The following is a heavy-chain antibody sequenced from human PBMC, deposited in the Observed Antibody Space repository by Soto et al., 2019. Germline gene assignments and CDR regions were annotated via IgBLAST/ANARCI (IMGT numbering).Heavy chain of an antibody. V-gene: IGHV1-69*13. J-gene: IGHJ6*02. Sequence: SVKVSCKASGGTFSSYAISWVRQAPGQGLEWMGGIIPIFGTANYAQKFQGRVTITADESTSTAYMELSSLRSEDTAVYYCAGTDIVLMVYAIPADYYYYGMDVWGQGTTVTVSS. CDR3: AGTDIVLMVYAIPADYYYYGMDV. CDR1: GGTFSSYA. D-gene: IGHD2-8*01. CDR2: IIPIFGTA.